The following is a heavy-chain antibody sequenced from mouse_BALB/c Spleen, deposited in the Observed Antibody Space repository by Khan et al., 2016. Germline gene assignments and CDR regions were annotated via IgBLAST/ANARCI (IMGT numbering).Heavy chain of an antibody. CDR3: GRHYGCSFVYYAMDY. CDR2: IRYSGST. J-gene: IGHJ4*01. CDR1: GYSITSDYA. D-gene: IGHD1-1*01. Sequence: EVQLQESGPGLVKPSQSLTLTCTVTGYSITSDYAWNWIRQFPGNKLEWMGYIRYSGSTSYNPSLKSRISITRDTSKNKFFLQLHSVTTEDTAIYYCGRHYGCSFVYYAMDYWGQGTSVTVSS. V-gene: IGHV3-2*02.